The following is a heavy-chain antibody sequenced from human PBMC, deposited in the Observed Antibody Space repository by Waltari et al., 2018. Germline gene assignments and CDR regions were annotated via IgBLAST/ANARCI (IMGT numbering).Heavy chain of an antibody. CDR2: INPNSGGT. CDR1: GYTFTGYY. V-gene: IGHV1-2*06. J-gene: IGHJ5*02. Sequence: QVQLVQSGAEVKKPGASVKVSCKASGYTFTGYYMHWVRQAPGQGLEWMGRINPNSGGTNYAQKFQGRVTMTRDTSISTAYMELSRLRSDDTAVYYCARDSARLGELSLAYNWFDPWGQGTLVTVSS. D-gene: IGHD3-16*02. CDR3: ARDSARLGELSLAYNWFDP.